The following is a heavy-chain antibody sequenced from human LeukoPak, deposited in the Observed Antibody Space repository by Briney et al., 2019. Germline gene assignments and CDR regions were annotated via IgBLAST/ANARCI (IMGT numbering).Heavy chain of an antibody. J-gene: IGHJ5*02. CDR3: ARDLEGQYNWFDP. CDR1: GGTFSSYA. V-gene: IGHV1-69*01. CDR2: IIPIFGTA. Sequence: GSSVKVSCKASGGTFSSYAISWVRQAPGQGLEWMGGIIPIFGTANYAQKFQGRVTITADESTSTAYMELSSLRSEDTAVYYCARDLEGQYNWFDPWGQGTLVTVSS. D-gene: IGHD5-24*01.